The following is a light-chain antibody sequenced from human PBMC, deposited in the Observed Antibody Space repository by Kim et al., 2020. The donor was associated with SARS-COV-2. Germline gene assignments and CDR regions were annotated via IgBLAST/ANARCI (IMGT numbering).Light chain of an antibody. CDR1: NMGSKS. CDR3: QVWDIDVV. V-gene: IGLV3-21*04. J-gene: IGLJ2*01. CDR2: YDS. Sequence: VAVTPRKTARITGGGNNMGSKSVNWYQKKPGQAPVLVIYYDSDRPSGIPERFSGSNSGNTATLTISRVEAGDEADYYCQVWDIDVVFGGGTQLTVL.